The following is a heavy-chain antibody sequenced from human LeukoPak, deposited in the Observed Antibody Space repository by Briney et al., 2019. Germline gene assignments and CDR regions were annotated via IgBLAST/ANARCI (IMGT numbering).Heavy chain of an antibody. CDR1: GFTFSNAW. V-gene: IGHV3-15*01. J-gene: IGHJ4*02. CDR2: IKSKSDRGTT. CDR3: ASSYYYDSSGFDY. Sequence: GGSLRLSCAASGFTFSNAWMNWVRQAPGKGLEWVGRIKSKSDRGTTEYAAPVKGKFTISRDDSENTLYLQMNSLRAEDTAVYYCASSYYYDSSGFDYWGQGTLVTVSS. D-gene: IGHD3-22*01.